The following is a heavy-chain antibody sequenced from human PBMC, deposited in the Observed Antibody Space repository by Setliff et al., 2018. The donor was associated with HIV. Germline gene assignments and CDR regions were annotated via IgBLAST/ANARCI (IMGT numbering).Heavy chain of an antibody. Sequence: GSLRLSCAASGFTFSSYSMNWVRQAPGKGLEWVSSISSSSSYIYYADSVKGRFTISRDNAKSSLYLQMNSLRAEDTAVYYCARGFTISRDNSKDSLSLQMNNLKAEDTAVYYCVRAAAGLDIWSQGIRVTVSS. D-gene: IGHD3-10*02. CDR1: GFTFSSYS. CDR2: ISSSSSYI. V-gene: IGHV3-21*01. CDR3: ARGFTISRDNSKDSLSLQMNNLKAEDTAVYYCVRAAAGLDI. J-gene: IGHJ4*02.